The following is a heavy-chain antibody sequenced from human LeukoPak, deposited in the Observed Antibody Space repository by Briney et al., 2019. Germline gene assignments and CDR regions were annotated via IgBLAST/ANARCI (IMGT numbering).Heavy chain of an antibody. Sequence: GGSLRLSCAASGFTFSSYAMSWVRQAPGKGLEWVSAISGSGGSTYYADSVKGRFTISRDNSKNTLYLQMNSLRAEDTVVYYCAKGGPYCSSTSCYLVIWGQGTMVTVSS. CDR1: GFTFSSYA. V-gene: IGHV3-23*01. CDR2: ISGSGGST. D-gene: IGHD2-2*01. J-gene: IGHJ3*02. CDR3: AKGGPYCSSTSCYLVI.